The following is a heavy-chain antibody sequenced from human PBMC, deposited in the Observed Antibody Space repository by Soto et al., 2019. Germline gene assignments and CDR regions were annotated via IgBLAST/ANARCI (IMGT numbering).Heavy chain of an antibody. V-gene: IGHV1-3*01. CDR2: INAGNGNT. CDR1: GYTFTSYA. Sequence: QVQLVQSGAEVKKPGASVKVSCKASGYTFTSYAMHWVRQAPGQRLEWMGWINAGNGNTKHSQKFQGRVTITRDTSASTAYMELSSLRSEDTAVYYCEREYCSGGSCPRYYGMDVWGQGTTVTVSS. J-gene: IGHJ6*02. CDR3: EREYCSGGSCPRYYGMDV. D-gene: IGHD2-15*01.